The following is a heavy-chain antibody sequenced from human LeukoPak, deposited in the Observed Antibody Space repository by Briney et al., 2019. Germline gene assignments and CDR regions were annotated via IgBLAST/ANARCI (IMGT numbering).Heavy chain of an antibody. CDR1: GFTFSSYG. J-gene: IGHJ4*02. V-gene: IGHV3-30*03. CDR2: ISYDGSNK. Sequence: QPGRSLRLSCAASGFTFSSYGMHWVRQAPGKGLEWVAVISYDGSNKYYADSVKGRFTISRDNSKNTLYLQMNSLRAEDTAVYYCAGTRYCSGGSCYSFDYWGQGTLVTVSS. D-gene: IGHD2-15*01. CDR3: AGTRYCSGGSCYSFDY.